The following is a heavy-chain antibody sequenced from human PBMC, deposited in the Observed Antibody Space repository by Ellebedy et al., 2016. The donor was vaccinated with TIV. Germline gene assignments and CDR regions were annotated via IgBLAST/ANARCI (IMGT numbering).Heavy chain of an antibody. CDR3: ARDMVQGMVARYLWFDY. Sequence: ASVKVSCKASGYAFASYGISWVRQAPGQGLEWVGWISAYNGNTNYAQKFQGRVTMTTDTSTSTAYMVLRSLRSDDTAVYYCARDMVQGMVARYLWFDYWGQGTLVTVSS. J-gene: IGHJ4*02. D-gene: IGHD5-12*01. CDR1: GYAFASYG. V-gene: IGHV1-18*01. CDR2: ISAYNGNT.